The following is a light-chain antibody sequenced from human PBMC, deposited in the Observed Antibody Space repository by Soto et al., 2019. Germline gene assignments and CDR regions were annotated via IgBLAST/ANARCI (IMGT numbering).Light chain of an antibody. CDR2: GIS. CDR1: QTLLDSDDGNTY. Sequence: DIVMTQTPLSLPVSPGEPASISCRSSQTLLDSDDGNTYLDWYLQKPGQSPQLLIYGISYRASAVPDRFSGSGSGTDSTLRITRVGGGDVCVFYCRQRKEFPWTCGQGTKVEIK. CDR3: RQRKEFPWT. J-gene: IGKJ1*01. V-gene: IGKV2-40*01.